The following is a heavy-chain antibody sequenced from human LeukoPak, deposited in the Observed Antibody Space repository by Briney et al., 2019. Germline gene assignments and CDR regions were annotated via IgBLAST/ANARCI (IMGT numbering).Heavy chain of an antibody. Sequence: PETLSLTCTVSGDSMTSSNHYWVWIRQPPGKGLEWIGSIYYGGSTYYNPSLKSRVTISQDTSKNQFSLKVSSVTAADTAVYHCARRSHCTGGSCYPVWGQGTTVTVSS. CDR1: GDSMTSSNHY. D-gene: IGHD2-15*01. J-gene: IGHJ6*02. V-gene: IGHV4-39*01. CDR2: IYYGGST. CDR3: ARRSHCTGGSCYPV.